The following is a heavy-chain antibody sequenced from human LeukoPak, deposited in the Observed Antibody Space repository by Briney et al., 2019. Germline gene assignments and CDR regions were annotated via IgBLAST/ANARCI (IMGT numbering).Heavy chain of an antibody. CDR1: GYTFTGYY. D-gene: IGHD5-12*01. CDR3: ARDLVGGYDSGAYYFDY. CDR2: IIPIFGTA. Sequence: SVKVSCKASGYTFTGYYMHWVRQAPGQGLEWMGGIIPIFGTANYAQKFQGRVTITADESTSTAYMELSSLRSEDTAVYYCARDLVGGYDSGAYYFDYWGQGTLVTVSS. V-gene: IGHV1-69*13. J-gene: IGHJ4*02.